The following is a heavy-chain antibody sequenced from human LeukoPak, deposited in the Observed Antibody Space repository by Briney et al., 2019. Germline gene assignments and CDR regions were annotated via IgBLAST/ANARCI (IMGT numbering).Heavy chain of an antibody. CDR1: GFTFSSYA. CDR2: ISFDGTNK. Sequence: GRSLRFSCAASGFTFSSYAMHWVPAGPGKGLEWVAVISFDGTNKNHTDSVKGRFSISRDNSKNTLYLEMDSLRAEDTAVYYCAKSGERWQQFWYYDNWGQGTFITVSS. J-gene: IGHJ4*02. V-gene: IGHV3-30*10. CDR3: AKSGERWQQFWYYDN. D-gene: IGHD4-23*01.